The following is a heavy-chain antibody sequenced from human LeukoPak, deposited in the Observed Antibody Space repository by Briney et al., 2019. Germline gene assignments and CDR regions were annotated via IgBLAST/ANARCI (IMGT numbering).Heavy chain of an antibody. D-gene: IGHD2-21*01. CDR3: ARGDWRWYLDL. CDR1: GFTFSSYA. J-gene: IGHJ2*01. CDR2: INGGSGTT. Sequence: GASVKVSCKASGFTFSSYAFHWVRQAPGQGLEWLGSINGGSGTTRLSDRFQGRVSITRDTSATTAYVDLSRLASDDTAVYFYARGDWRWYLDLWGRGTLVTVSS. V-gene: IGHV1-3*01.